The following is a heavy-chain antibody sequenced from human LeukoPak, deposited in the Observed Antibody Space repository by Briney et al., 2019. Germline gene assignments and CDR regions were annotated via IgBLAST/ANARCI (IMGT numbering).Heavy chain of an antibody. CDR1: RFNFRCSA. V-gene: IGHV3-23*01. J-gene: IGHJ4*02. Sequence: PGGSLRLSCAASRFNFRCSAMAWVRLTPGKGLEWVSSISGSGETIHNADSVKGRFVISRDNSKNTLTLLMNSLGAEDTAVYYCTKVVVSGSGDYFASWGQGTLVTVSS. D-gene: IGHD6-19*01. CDR2: ISGSGETI. CDR3: TKVVVSGSGDYFAS.